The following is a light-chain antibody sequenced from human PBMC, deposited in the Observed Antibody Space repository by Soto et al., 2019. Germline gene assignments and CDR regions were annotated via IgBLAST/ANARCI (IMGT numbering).Light chain of an antibody. J-gene: IGLJ2*01. CDR1: SSDVGGYNY. V-gene: IGLV2-14*01. CDR2: DVS. CDR3: SSYTGRGNYVV. Sequence: QSALTQPASASGSPGQSVTISCTGTSSDVGGYNYVSWYQQHPGKAPKLMIYDVSNRPSGVSNRFSGSKSGNTASLTISGLQAEDEADYYCSSYTGRGNYVVFGGGTKVTVL.